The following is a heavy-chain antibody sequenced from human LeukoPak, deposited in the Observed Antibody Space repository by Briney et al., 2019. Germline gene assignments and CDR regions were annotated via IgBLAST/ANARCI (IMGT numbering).Heavy chain of an antibody. CDR2: FDPEDGET. Sequence: ASVKVSCKASGYTFTTYGISWVRQAPGKGLEWMGGFDPEDGETIYAQKFQGRVTMTEDTSTDTAYMELSSLRSEDTAVYYCATAMDRGSYPNDYWGQGTLVTVSS. CDR3: ATAMDRGSYPNDY. V-gene: IGHV1-24*01. D-gene: IGHD1-26*01. J-gene: IGHJ4*02. CDR1: GYTFTTYG.